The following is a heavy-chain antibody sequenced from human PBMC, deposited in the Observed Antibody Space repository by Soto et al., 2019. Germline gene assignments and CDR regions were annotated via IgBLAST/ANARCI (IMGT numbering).Heavy chain of an antibody. Sequence: GGSLRLSCAASGFTFSSYAMSWVRQAPGKGLEWVSATSGSGATTYYADSVKGRFTISRDNSKNTLYLQMNSLRVEDTAVYHCAKDSTPHYPGYMDVWGKGTTVTVSS. V-gene: IGHV3-23*01. CDR2: TSGSGATT. CDR1: GFTFSSYA. J-gene: IGHJ6*03. CDR3: AKDSTPHYPGYMDV. D-gene: IGHD2-15*01.